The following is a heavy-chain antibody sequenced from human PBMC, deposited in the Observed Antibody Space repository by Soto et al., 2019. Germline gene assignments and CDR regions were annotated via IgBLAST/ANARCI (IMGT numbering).Heavy chain of an antibody. CDR3: AKARPLYYCDSGGYPFHF. CDR1: GFTFSSYG. J-gene: IGHJ4*02. V-gene: IGHV3-23*01. CDR2: IRGNGANR. D-gene: IGHD3-22*01. Sequence: EVQLLESGGGLVQPGGSLRLSCVASGFTFSSYGMSWVRQAPGQGLEWVSTIRGNGANRYYADSVKGRFTISRDNSKRTLYLHLNSLRAEDTAVYYCAKARPLYYCDSGGYPFHFWGQGTLVTVSS.